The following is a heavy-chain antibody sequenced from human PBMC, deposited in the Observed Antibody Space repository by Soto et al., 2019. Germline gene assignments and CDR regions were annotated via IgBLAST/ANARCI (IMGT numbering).Heavy chain of an antibody. CDR3: ARDPTYDILTGYHYPPRWWFDP. J-gene: IGHJ5*02. CDR1: GGTFSSYA. V-gene: IGHV1-69*13. D-gene: IGHD3-9*01. CDR2: IIPIFGTA. Sequence: SVKVSCKASGGTFSSYAISWVRQAPGQGLEWMGGIIPIFGTANYAQKFQGRVTITADESTSTAYMELSSLRSEDTAVYYCARDPTYDILTGYHYPPRWWFDPWGQGTLVTVSS.